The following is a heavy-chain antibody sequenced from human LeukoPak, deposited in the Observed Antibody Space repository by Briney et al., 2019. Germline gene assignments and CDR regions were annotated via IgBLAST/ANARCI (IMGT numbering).Heavy chain of an antibody. Sequence: TLSLTCTVSGGSISSGGYYWSWIRQHPGKGLELIGYIYYSGSTYYNPSLKSRVTISVDTSKNQFSLKLSPVNAAETAVYYCARYSSSFGWFDPWGQRTLVTVSS. CDR3: ARYSSSFGWFDP. V-gene: IGHV4-31*03. J-gene: IGHJ5*02. CDR2: IYYSGST. D-gene: IGHD6-6*01. CDR1: GGSISSGGYY.